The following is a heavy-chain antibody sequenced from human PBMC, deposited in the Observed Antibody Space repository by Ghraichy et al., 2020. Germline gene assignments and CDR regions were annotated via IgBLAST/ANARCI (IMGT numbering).Heavy chain of an antibody. J-gene: IGHJ3*02. Sequence: GGSLRLSCAGSGFTFSDYYMSWIRQAPGRGLEWVSYISDSGRNTNYADSVRGRFTISRDNAKNSLFLQMNSLRAEDTAVYFCARRRWSYSYGPTDAFDIWGQGTMVTVSS. CDR1: GFTFSDYY. CDR2: ISDSGRNT. CDR3: ARRRWSYSYGPTDAFDI. D-gene: IGHD5-18*01. V-gene: IGHV3-11*06.